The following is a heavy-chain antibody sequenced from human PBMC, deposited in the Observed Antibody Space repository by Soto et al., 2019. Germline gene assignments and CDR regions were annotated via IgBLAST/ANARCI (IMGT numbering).Heavy chain of an antibody. J-gene: IGHJ4*02. CDR3: VIAHIVVGGVVTALDY. CDR2: INPYNGKT. D-gene: IGHD2-15*01. CDR1: GYIFSTKG. Sequence: QVQLEQSGAEVKKSGASVKVSCKAPGYIFSTKGINWVRQAPGQELERMGWINPYNGKTNSAQKFQGRVTMTTDTSRKTAYMERRSLSSDDTAVYYCVIAHIVVGGVVTALDYWGQGALVTVSS. V-gene: IGHV1-18*01.